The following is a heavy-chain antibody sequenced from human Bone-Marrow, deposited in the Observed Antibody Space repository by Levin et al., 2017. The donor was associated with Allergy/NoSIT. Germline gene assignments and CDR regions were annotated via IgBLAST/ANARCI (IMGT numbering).Heavy chain of an antibody. CDR2: IYHSGST. V-gene: IGHV4-38-2*02. CDR1: GYSISSGYY. D-gene: IGHD2-8*01. CDR3: ARDNLTSIVLMVYANNWFDP. J-gene: IGHJ5*02. Sequence: NPGGSLRLSCAVSGYSISSGYYWGWIRQPPGKGLEWIGSIYHSGSTYYNPSLKSRVTISVDTSKNQFSLKLSSVTAADTAVYYCARDNLTSIVLMVYANNWFDPWGQGTLVTVSS.